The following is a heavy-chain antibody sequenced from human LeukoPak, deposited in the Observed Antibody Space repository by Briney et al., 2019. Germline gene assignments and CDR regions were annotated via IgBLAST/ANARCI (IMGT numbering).Heavy chain of an antibody. V-gene: IGHV1-18*04. J-gene: IGHJ6*03. CDR2: ISAYNGNT. D-gene: IGHD3-3*01. Sequence: GASVKVSCKASGYTFTGYYIHWVRQAPGQGLEWMGWISAYNGNTNYAQKLQGRVTMTTDTSTSTAYMELRSLRSDDTAVYYCARTDLDYYYYYMDVWGKGTTVTVSS. CDR1: GYTFTGYY. CDR3: ARTDLDYYYYYMDV.